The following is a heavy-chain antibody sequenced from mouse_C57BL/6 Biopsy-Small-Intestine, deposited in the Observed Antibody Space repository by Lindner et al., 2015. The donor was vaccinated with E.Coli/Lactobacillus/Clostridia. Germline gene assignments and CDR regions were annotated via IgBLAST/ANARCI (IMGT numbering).Heavy chain of an antibody. D-gene: IGHD1-1*01. V-gene: IGHV2-9*01. CDR3: APYYYGSSWGDWYFDV. CDR2: IWGGGST. CDR1: GFSLTSYG. J-gene: IGHJ1*03. Sequence: VQLQESGPGLVAPSQSLSITCTVSGFSLTSYGVDWVRQPPGKGPEWLGVIWGGGSTNYNSALMSRLSISKDNSKSQVFLKMNSLQTDDTAMYYCAPYYYGSSWGDWYFDVWGTGTTVTVSS.